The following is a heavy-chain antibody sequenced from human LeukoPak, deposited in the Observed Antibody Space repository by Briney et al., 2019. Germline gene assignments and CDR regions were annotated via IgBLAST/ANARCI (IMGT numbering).Heavy chain of an antibody. V-gene: IGHV4-38-2*01. J-gene: IGHJ4*02. Sequence: SETLSLTCDVSGSSISSGYYGGWIRQPPGKGLEWIGSIVYSGPSYYNPSLKSRVTISVDTSKNQFSLKLSSVTAADTGVYYCARGRLVSTGGHFDYWGQGTLVTVSS. D-gene: IGHD5/OR15-5a*01. CDR3: ARGRLVSTGGHFDY. CDR1: GSSISSGYY. CDR2: IVYSGPS.